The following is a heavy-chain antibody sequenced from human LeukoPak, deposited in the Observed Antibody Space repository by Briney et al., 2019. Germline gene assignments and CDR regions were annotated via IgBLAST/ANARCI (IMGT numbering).Heavy chain of an antibody. CDR3: ARRRGVTATLNYFDY. D-gene: IGHD2-21*02. J-gene: IGHJ4*02. CDR1: GYSFTKYW. V-gene: IGHV5-51*01. Sequence: GESLKISCKGSGYSFTKYWIGWVRQMPGKGLEWMGIIYPGDPDTTYSPSFQGQVTISADTSISTAYLQWSSLRASDTAIYYCARRRGVTATLNYFDYWGQGTLVTVSS. CDR2: IYPGDPDT.